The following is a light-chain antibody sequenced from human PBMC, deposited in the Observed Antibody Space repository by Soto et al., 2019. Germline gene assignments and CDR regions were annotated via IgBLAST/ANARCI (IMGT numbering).Light chain of an antibody. CDR2: AAS. J-gene: IGKJ3*01. CDR1: QSISSY. Sequence: DIQMTQSPSSLSASVGDRVTITCRASQSISSYLNWYQQKPGKAPKLLIYAASSLQSGVPSRFSGSGSGTDFTLTISILQHEDVTTYYCQQSYSTPFTFGPGTKVDIK. CDR3: QQSYSTPFT. V-gene: IGKV1-39*01.